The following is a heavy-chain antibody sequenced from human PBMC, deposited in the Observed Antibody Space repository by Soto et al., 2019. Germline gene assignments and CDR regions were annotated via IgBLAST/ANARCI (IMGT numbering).Heavy chain of an antibody. CDR2: ISYDGSNK. J-gene: IGHJ4*02. V-gene: IGHV3-30*18. Sequence: GGSLRLSCAASGFTFSSYGMHWVRQAPGKGLEWVAVISYDGSNKYYADSVKGRFTISRDNSKNTLYLQMNSLRAEDTAVYYCAKTEYSSSDLDYWGQGTLVTVSS. CDR1: GFTFSSYG. CDR3: AKTEYSSSDLDY. D-gene: IGHD6-6*01.